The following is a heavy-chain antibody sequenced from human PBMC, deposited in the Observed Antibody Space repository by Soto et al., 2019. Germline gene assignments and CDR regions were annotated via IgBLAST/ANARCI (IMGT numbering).Heavy chain of an antibody. Sequence: QVQLQESGPGLLKPSETLSLICTVSGGSVSSGRYYWSWIRQPPGQGLEWIGDISSTGSINYNPSRKGRVTITVDTSKNQVSLKLSSVPAADTVIDDCAGAPDVDNYDAAFDIWGQGTMVTVS. J-gene: IGHJ3*02. CDR2: ISSTGSI. D-gene: IGHD3-3*01. V-gene: IGHV4-61*01. CDR3: AGAPDVDNYDAAFDI. CDR1: GGSVSSGRYY.